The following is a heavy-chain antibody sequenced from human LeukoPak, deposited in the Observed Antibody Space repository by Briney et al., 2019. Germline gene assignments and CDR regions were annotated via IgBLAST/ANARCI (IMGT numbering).Heavy chain of an antibody. CDR1: GGTFSSYA. J-gene: IGHJ6*02. V-gene: IGHV1-69*13. D-gene: IGHD5-12*01. Sequence: GASVKVSCKASGGTFSSYAISWVRQAPGQGLEWMGGIIPIFGTANYAQKFQGRVTITADESTSTAYMELSSLRSEDTAVYYCASGYDYDKAYYYGMDVWGQGTTVTVSS. CDR3: ASGYDYDKAYYYGMDV. CDR2: IIPIFGTA.